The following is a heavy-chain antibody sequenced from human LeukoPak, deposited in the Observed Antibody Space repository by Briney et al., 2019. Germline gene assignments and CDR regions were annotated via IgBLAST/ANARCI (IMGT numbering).Heavy chain of an antibody. CDR2: INSDGSST. CDR3: AKDREVVGVDY. D-gene: IGHD1-26*01. V-gene: IGHV3-74*01. CDR1: GFSFSRYW. Sequence: GGSLRLSCAASGFSFSRYWMHWVRQAPGKGLVWVSRINSDGSSTNYADSVKGRFTISRDNAKNTLYLQMNSLRAEDTAVYYCAKDREVVGVDYWGQGTLVTVSS. J-gene: IGHJ4*02.